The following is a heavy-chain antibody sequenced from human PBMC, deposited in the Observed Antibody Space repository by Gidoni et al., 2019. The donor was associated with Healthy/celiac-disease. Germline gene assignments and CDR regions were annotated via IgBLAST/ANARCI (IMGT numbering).Heavy chain of an antibody. V-gene: IGHV3-23*01. CDR2: ISGSGGST. D-gene: IGHD6-13*01. CDR1: GFTFSSYA. J-gene: IGHJ4*02. CDR3: GRIAAAGTDFDY. Sequence: EVQLLESGGGLVQPGGSLRLSCAASGFTFSSYAMSWVRQAPGKGLEWVSAISGSGGSTYYADSVKGRFTISRDNSKNTLYLQMNSLRAEDTAVYYCGRIAAAGTDFDYWGQGTLVTVSS.